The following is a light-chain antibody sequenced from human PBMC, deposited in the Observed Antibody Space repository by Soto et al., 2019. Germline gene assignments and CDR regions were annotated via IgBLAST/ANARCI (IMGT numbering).Light chain of an antibody. Sequence: DIQMTQSPSSLSASVGDRVTITCRASQSISSYLNWYQQKRGKAPKLLIYAASSLQSGVPSRFSGSGSDTDFTLTLSSLPPEDFATYSCQHTYSTSWTLGQGTKVDTK. V-gene: IGKV1-39*01. CDR3: QHTYSTSWT. CDR1: QSISSY. J-gene: IGKJ1*01. CDR2: AAS.